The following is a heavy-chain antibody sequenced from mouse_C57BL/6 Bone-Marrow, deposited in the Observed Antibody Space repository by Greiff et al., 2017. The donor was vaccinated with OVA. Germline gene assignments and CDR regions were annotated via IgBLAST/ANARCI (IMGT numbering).Heavy chain of an antibody. CDR3: ARKGAQATFPYYFDY. Sequence: QVQLKESGAELVRPGASVKMSCKASGYTFTNYWIGWAKQRPGHGLEWIGDIYPGGGYTNYNEKFKGKATLTADKSSSTAYMQFSSLTSEDSAIYYCARKGAQATFPYYFDYWGQGTTLTVSS. D-gene: IGHD3-2*02. J-gene: IGHJ2*01. V-gene: IGHV1-63*01. CDR2: IYPGGGYT. CDR1: GYTFTNYW.